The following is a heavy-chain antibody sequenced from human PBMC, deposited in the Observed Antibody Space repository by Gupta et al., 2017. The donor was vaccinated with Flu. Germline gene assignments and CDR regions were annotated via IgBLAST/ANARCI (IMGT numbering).Heavy chain of an antibody. CDR3: ARGRYSAMDG. Sequence: QVQLQQSGPGLVKPSQTLSLTCAISGDSFSSNSVAWNWIRQSPAGGLEWRGRTYYRSKCYSQYALSVKSRVTSNPDTSKKQFALQLNSVTPNDTAVYYCARGRYSAMDGLAQGTRVTVSS. CDR1: GDSFSSNSVA. J-gene: IGHJ6*02. D-gene: IGHD2-21*01. V-gene: IGHV6-1*01. CDR2: TYYRSKCYS.